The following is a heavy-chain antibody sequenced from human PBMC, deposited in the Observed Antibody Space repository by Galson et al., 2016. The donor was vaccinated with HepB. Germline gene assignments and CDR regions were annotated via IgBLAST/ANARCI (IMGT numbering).Heavy chain of an antibody. CDR3: TTTLLGRVFNVWDV. J-gene: IGHJ6*02. V-gene: IGHV3-15*01. CDR1: GLTFSNAW. Sequence: SLRLSCAASGLTFSNAWMNWVRQAPGKGLEWVARIKSKDFGGAIDYAAPVSGRCTISRDDSKNTLYLEMNTLKTEDTAVYYCTTTLLGRVFNVWDVWGQGTAVTVSS. CDR2: IKSKDFGGAI. D-gene: IGHD1-26*01.